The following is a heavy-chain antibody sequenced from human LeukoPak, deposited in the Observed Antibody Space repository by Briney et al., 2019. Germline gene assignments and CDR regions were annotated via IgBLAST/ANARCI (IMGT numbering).Heavy chain of an antibody. V-gene: IGHV1-8*01. CDR3: ARGQSFWLRGSPTNNWFDP. J-gene: IGHJ5*02. Sequence: GASVKVSCKASGYTFTSYDINWVRQATGQGLEWMGWMNPNSGNTGYAQKFQGRVTMTRNTSISTAYMELSSLRSEDTAVYYCARGQSFWLRGSPTNNWFDPWGQGTLVTVSS. CDR2: MNPNSGNT. D-gene: IGHD5-12*01. CDR1: GYTFTSYD.